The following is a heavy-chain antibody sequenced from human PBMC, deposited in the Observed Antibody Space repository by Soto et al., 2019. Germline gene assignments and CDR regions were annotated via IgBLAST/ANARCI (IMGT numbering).Heavy chain of an antibody. D-gene: IGHD3-10*01. CDR2: IIPVLGTS. CDR3: APSYGSGYRAFDY. CDR1: GGTLSSYA. V-gene: IGHV1-69*04. Sequence: SVEVCCKDSGGTLSSYASSWVRQATRQGLEWMGRIIPVLGTSNYAQKFQGRVTMTADKSTSTAYMELRSLRSEDTAFYYCAPSYGSGYRAFDYWGQGALVTVPS. J-gene: IGHJ4*02.